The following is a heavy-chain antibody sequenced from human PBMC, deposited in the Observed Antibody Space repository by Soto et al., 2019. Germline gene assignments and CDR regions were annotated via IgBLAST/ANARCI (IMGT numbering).Heavy chain of an antibody. J-gene: IGHJ4*02. D-gene: IGHD2-15*01. Sequence: PGGSLRLSCAASGFTFSSYWMSWVRQAPGKGLEWVANIKQDGSEKYYVDSVKGRFTISRDNAKNSLYLQMNSLRAEDTAVYYCASDPYCSGGNCYSGVGYWGQGTLVTVSS. V-gene: IGHV3-7*01. CDR1: GFTFSSYW. CDR3: ASDPYCSGGNCYSGVGY. CDR2: IKQDGSEK.